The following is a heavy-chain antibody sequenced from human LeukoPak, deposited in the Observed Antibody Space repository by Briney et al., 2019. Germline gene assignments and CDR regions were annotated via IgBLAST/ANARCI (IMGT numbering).Heavy chain of an antibody. J-gene: IGHJ6*02. Sequence: SETLSLTCAVYGESFSGYYWSWIRQPPGKGLEWIGEINHSGSTNYNPSLKSRVTISVDTSMNQFSLKLSSVTAADTAVYYCARLCSSSSRDYYYGMDVWGRGTTVTVSS. CDR2: INHSGST. D-gene: IGHD6-6*01. V-gene: IGHV4-34*01. CDR3: ARLCSSSSRDYYYGMDV. CDR1: GESFSGYY.